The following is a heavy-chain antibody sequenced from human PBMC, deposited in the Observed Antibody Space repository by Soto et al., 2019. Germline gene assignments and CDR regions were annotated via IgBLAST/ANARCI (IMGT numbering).Heavy chain of an antibody. CDR1: GYTFTGDY. CDR2: INPNSVGT. Sequence: QVQLVQSGAEVKKPGASVKVSCKASGYTFTGDYMHWVRQAPGQGLEWMGWINPNSVGTNYPQKFQGRVTMTRDTSISTAYMELSRLRSDDTAVYYCAREPMVRAAHGFDIWGQGTMVTVSS. J-gene: IGHJ3*02. V-gene: IGHV1-2*02. CDR3: AREPMVRAAHGFDI. D-gene: IGHD3-10*01.